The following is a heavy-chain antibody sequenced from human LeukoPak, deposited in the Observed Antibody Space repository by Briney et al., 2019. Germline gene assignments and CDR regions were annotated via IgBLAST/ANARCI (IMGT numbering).Heavy chain of an antibody. Sequence: SETLSLTCTVSGGSISSYYWSWLRQPPGKGLEWIGYIYYSGSTNYNPSLKSRVTISVDTSKNQFSLKLSSVTAADTAVYYCARDIGYCSGGSCYRAFDIWGQGTMVTVSS. V-gene: IGHV4-59*01. CDR2: IYYSGST. J-gene: IGHJ3*02. D-gene: IGHD2-15*01. CDR3: ARDIGYCSGGSCYRAFDI. CDR1: GGSISSYY.